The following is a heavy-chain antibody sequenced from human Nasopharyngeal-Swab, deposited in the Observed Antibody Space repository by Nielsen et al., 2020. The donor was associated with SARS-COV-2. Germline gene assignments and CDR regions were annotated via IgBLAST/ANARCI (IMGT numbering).Heavy chain of an antibody. Sequence: WIRQPPGKGLEWIGSIYHSGSTYYNPSLKSRVTISVDTSKNQFSLKLSSVTAADTAVYYCARPNTPEDIVVVPAAIAFDIWGQGTMVTVSS. J-gene: IGHJ3*02. CDR3: ARPNTPEDIVVVPAAIAFDI. CDR2: IYHSGST. V-gene: IGHV4-39*01. D-gene: IGHD2-2*01.